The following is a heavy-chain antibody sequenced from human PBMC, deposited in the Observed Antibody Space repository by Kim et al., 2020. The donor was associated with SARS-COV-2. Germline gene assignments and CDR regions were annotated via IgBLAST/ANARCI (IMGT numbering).Heavy chain of an antibody. J-gene: IGHJ4*02. CDR2: IRSKAYGGTT. Sequence: GGSLRLSCTASGFTFGDYAMSWFRQAPGKGLEWVGFIRSKAYGGTTEYAASVKGRFTISRDDSKSIAYLQMNSLKTEDTAVYYCTRAQTYYYDSSGYAGFDYWGQGTLVTVSS. D-gene: IGHD3-22*01. V-gene: IGHV3-49*03. CDR3: TRAQTYYYDSSGYAGFDY. CDR1: GFTFGDYA.